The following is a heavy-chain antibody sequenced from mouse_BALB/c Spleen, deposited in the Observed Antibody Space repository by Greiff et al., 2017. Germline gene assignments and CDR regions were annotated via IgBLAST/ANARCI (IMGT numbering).Heavy chain of an antibody. V-gene: IGHV5-6-4*01. CDR2: ISSGGSYT. CDR1: GFTFSSYT. CDR3: TRDYGYDDGDWYFDV. J-gene: IGHJ1*01. Sequence: EVQLVESGGGLVKPGGSLKLSCAASGFTFSSYTMSWVRQTPEKRLEWVATISSGGSYTYYPDSVKGRFTISRDNAKNTLYLQMSSLKSEDTAMYYCTRDYGYDDGDWYFDVWGAGTTVTVSS. D-gene: IGHD2-2*01.